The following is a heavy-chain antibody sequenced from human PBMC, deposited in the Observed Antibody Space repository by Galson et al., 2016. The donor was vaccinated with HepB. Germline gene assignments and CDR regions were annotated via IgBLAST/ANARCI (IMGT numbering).Heavy chain of an antibody. CDR1: GFTFNSNA. CDR2: ISYDGSNK. J-gene: IGHJ1*01. D-gene: IGHD3-22*01. Sequence: SLRLSCAASGFTFNSNAFHWVRQAPDKGLEWVALISYDGSNKYYADSVQGRFTISRDSSKNTLYLQMSSLRAEDTGVYYCARGEMDSYDYLGHEYFQYWGQGSLVIVSS. V-gene: IGHV3-30*04. CDR3: ARGEMDSYDYLGHEYFQY.